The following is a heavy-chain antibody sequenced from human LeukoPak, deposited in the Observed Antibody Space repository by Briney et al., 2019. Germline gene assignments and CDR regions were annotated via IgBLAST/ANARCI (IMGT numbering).Heavy chain of an antibody. Sequence: GGSLRLSCAASGFTFSSYWMSWVRQAPGKGLEWVANIKQDGSEKYYVDSVKGRFTISRDNAKNSLYLQMNSLGAEDTAVYHCARVGEDTAMVTDYYFDYWGQGTLVTVSS. J-gene: IGHJ4*02. CDR3: ARVGEDTAMVTDYYFDY. D-gene: IGHD5-18*01. CDR1: GFTFSSYW. V-gene: IGHV3-7*01. CDR2: IKQDGSEK.